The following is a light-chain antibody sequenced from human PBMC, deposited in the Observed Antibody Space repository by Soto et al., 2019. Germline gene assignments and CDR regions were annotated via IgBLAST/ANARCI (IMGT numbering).Light chain of an antibody. J-gene: IGKJ4*01. CDR2: GAS. V-gene: IGKV3-20*01. Sequence: GERATLSCRASQSVSSSYLAWYQQKPGQAPRLLIYGASSRATGIPDRFSGSGSGTDFTLTISRLEPEDFAVYYCQQYGSSPLTFGGGTKVDIK. CDR1: QSVSSSY. CDR3: QQYGSSPLT.